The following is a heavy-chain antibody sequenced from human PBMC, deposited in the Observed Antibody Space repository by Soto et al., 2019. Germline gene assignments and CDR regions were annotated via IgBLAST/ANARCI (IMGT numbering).Heavy chain of an antibody. D-gene: IGHD3-10*01. CDR3: ARDPGLLEAP. Sequence: QVQLVQSGAEEKKPGASVKVSCTASGYTFTTSVMHWVRQAPGQRLEWMGWINAGNGDTKYSQKFQGRVTITRDTSASTAYMQLSSLRSEDTAVYYCARDPGLLEAPWGQGTLVTVSS. V-gene: IGHV1-3*05. CDR1: GYTFTTSV. CDR2: INAGNGDT. J-gene: IGHJ5*02.